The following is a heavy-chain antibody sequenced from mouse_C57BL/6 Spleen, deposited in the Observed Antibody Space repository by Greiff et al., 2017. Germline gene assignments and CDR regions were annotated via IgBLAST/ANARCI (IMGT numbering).Heavy chain of an antibody. CDR1: GYSITSGYY. D-gene: IGHD2-3*01. J-gene: IGHJ4*01. V-gene: IGHV3-6*01. CDR2: ISYDGSN. Sequence: EVHLVESGPGLVKPSQSLSLTCSVTGYSITSGYYWNWIRQFPGNKLEWMGYISYDGSNNYNPSLKNRISITRDTSKNQFFLKLNSVTTEDTATYYCARGGYDGYYYAMDYWGQGTSVTVSS. CDR3: ARGGYDGYYYAMDY.